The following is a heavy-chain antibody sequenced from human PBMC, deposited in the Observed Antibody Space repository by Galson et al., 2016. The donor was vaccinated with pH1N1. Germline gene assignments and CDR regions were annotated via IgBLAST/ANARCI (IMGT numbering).Heavy chain of an antibody. CDR3: ARGYPGFSYYGMDV. Sequence: WFRQAPGKGLEWVSVIYSSGNTYYTDSVKGRFTISRDSSKNTLYLQMNSPRPEDTAVYYCARGYPGFSYYGMDVWGQGTTVTVSS. V-gene: IGHV3-53*01. CDR2: IYSSGNT. J-gene: IGHJ6*02. D-gene: IGHD2-15*01.